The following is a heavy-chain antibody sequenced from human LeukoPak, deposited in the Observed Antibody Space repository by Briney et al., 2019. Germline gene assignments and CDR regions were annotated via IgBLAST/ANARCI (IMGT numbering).Heavy chain of an antibody. V-gene: IGHV1-46*01. CDR1: GYTFTNHY. J-gene: IGHJ4*02. Sequence: ASVKVSCKASGYTFTNHYMHWVRQAPGQGLEWMGIINPSGGSTSYAQKFQGRVTMTRDMSTSTVYMELSSLRSEDTAVYYCARGGSGYDHYSDYWGQGTLVTVSS. CDR2: INPSGGST. CDR3: ARGGSGYDHYSDY. D-gene: IGHD5-12*01.